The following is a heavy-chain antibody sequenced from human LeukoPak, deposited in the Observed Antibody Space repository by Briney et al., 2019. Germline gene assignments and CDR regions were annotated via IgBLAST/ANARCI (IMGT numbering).Heavy chain of an antibody. CDR3: ARGIDVGATFVSDAFDI. CDR1: GYTFTSYA. Sequence: ASVKVSCKASGYTFTSYAMHWVRQAPGQRLEWMGWINAGNGNTKYSQKFQGRVTITRDTSASTAYMELSSLRSEDAAVYYCARGIDVGATFVSDAFDIWGQGTMVTVSS. V-gene: IGHV1-3*01. D-gene: IGHD1-26*01. J-gene: IGHJ3*02. CDR2: INAGNGNT.